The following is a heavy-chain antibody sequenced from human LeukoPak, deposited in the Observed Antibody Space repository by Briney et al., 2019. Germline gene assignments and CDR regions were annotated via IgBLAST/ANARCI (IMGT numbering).Heavy chain of an antibody. Sequence: GGSLRLSCAASGFTFSSYSMNWVRQAPGKGLEWVSSISSSSSYIYYADSVKGRFTISRDNAKNSLYLQMNSLRDEDTAVYYCARGHSPPQAARPADYYYYYGMDVWGQGTTVTVSS. D-gene: IGHD6-6*01. CDR1: GFTFSSYS. V-gene: IGHV3-21*01. CDR2: ISSSSSYI. CDR3: ARGHSPPQAARPADYYYYYGMDV. J-gene: IGHJ6*02.